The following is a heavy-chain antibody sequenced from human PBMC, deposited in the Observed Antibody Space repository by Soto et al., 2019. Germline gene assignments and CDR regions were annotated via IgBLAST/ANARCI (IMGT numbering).Heavy chain of an antibody. V-gene: IGHV1-69*13. CDR2: IIPIFGTA. J-gene: IGHJ4*02. D-gene: IGHD3-3*01. CDR3: AMGLRFLEWSLFQLDY. Sequence: ASVKVSCKASGGTFSSYAISWVRQAPGQGLEWMGGIIPIFGTANYAQRFQGRVTITADESTSTAYMELSSLRSEDTAVYYCAMGLRFLEWSLFQLDYWGQGTLVTVSS. CDR1: GGTFSSYA.